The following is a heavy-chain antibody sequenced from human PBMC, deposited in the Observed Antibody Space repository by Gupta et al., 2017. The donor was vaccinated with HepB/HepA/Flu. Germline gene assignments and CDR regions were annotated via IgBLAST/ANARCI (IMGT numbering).Heavy chain of an antibody. D-gene: IGHD2-15*01. CDR3: AIRDLTTEVAGYYDY. Sequence: EVQLLESGGGLVQPGGSLRLSCATSGFTFSSYAMSWVRQAPGKGLEWVSFIDGSGGSTYYPDSVKGRFTISRDNSRNTVFLQMNSLRAEDTAVYYCAIRDLTTEVAGYYDYWGQGTLVTVSS. CDR2: IDGSGGST. CDR1: GFTFSSYA. V-gene: IGHV3-23*01. J-gene: IGHJ4*02.